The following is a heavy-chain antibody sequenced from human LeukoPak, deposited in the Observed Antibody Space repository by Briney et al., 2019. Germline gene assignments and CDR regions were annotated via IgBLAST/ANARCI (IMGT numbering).Heavy chain of an antibody. V-gene: IGHV4-59*08. CDR3: ARRRERRRTDRFDYFDY. J-gene: IGHJ4*02. CDR2: ISYSGST. D-gene: IGHD1-26*01. Sequence: PSETLSLTCTVSGGSISSYFWSWFRQPPGKGLEWIGYISYSGSTNYNPSLKSRITISLDTSKNQFSLKLSSATAADTAVYYCARRRERRRTDRFDYFDYWGQGALVAVSS. CDR1: GGSISSYF.